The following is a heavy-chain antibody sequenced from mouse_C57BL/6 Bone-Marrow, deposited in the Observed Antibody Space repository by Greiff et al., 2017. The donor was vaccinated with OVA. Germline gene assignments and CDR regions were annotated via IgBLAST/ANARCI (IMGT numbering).Heavy chain of an antibody. Sequence: EVHLVESGGGLVQPGGSLKLSCAASGFTFSDYYMYWVRQTPEKRLEWVAYISNGGGSTYYPDTVKGRFTISRDNAKNTLYLQMSRLKSEDTAMYYCARHSGWLLTGWYFDVWGTGTTVTVSS. CDR2: ISNGGGST. CDR3: ARHSGWLLTGWYFDV. CDR1: GFTFSDYY. J-gene: IGHJ1*03. V-gene: IGHV5-12*01. D-gene: IGHD2-3*01.